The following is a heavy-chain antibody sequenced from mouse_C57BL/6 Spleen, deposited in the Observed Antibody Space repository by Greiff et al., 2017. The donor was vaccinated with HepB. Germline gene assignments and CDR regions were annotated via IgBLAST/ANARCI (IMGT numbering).Heavy chain of an antibody. J-gene: IGHJ4*01. Sequence: QVQLQQSGAELVRPGSSVKLSCKASGYTFTSYWMDWVKQRPGQGLEWIGNIYPSDSETHYNQKFKDKATLTVDKSSSTAYMQLSSLTSEDSAVYYCARGLYGNYAMDYWGQGTSVTVSS. CDR1: GYTFTSYW. V-gene: IGHV1-61*01. D-gene: IGHD2-1*01. CDR3: ARGLYGNYAMDY. CDR2: IYPSDSET.